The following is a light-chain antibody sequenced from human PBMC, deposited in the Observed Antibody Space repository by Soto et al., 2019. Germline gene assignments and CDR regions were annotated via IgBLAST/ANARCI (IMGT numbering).Light chain of an antibody. CDR2: GAS. V-gene: IGKV3-15*01. J-gene: IGKJ2*01. Sequence: ETVMTQSPATLSVSPGDGATLSCRASQSAGSNLAWYQQKPGQAPRLLIYGASTRATGIPARFSGGGSGTEFTLTISSLQSEDLAVYSCQQYNNWPPYTFGQGTKLEIK. CDR3: QQYNNWPPYT. CDR1: QSAGSN.